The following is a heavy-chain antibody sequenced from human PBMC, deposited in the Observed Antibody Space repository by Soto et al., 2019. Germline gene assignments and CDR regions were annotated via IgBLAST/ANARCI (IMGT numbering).Heavy chain of an antibody. J-gene: IGHJ4*02. D-gene: IGHD1-1*01. CDR2: IYHSGST. V-gene: IGHV4-4*02. Sequence: SETLSLTCAVSGGSISSSNWWSWVRQPPGKGLEWIGEIYHSGSTNYNPSLKSRVAISVDRSKNQFSLKLGSVTAADTAVYYCARLNWNDYYFDYWGQGTLVTGSS. CDR3: ARLNWNDYYFDY. CDR1: GGSISSSNW.